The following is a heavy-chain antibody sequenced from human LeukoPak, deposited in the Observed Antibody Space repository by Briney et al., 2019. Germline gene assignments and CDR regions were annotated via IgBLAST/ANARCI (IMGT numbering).Heavy chain of an antibody. CDR2: ISYDGSNK. D-gene: IGHD6-13*01. J-gene: IGHJ3*02. CDR1: GFTLSSYT. CDR3: ARSIDSSWYVGAFDI. V-gene: IGHV3-30*09. Sequence: GRSLRLSCAASGFTLSSYTMHWVRQAPDKGLEWVANISYDGSNKAYADSVKGRFAISRDNSKNTLYLQMNSLRAEDTAVYYCARSIDSSWYVGAFDIWGQGTMVTVSS.